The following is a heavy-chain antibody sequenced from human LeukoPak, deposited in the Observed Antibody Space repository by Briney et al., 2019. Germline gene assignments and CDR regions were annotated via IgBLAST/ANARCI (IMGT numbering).Heavy chain of an antibody. CDR1: GFTFSSYA. CDR2: ISGSGSNT. J-gene: IGHJ4*02. D-gene: IGHD3-22*01. Sequence: GGSLRLSCAASGFTFSSYAMSWVRQAPGKGLEWVSAISGSGSNTYYADSVKGRFTISRDNSKNTLYLRMNTLRTEDTAVYYCAKEPQIDRRPDYWGQGTLVTVSS. V-gene: IGHV3-23*01. CDR3: AKEPQIDRRPDY.